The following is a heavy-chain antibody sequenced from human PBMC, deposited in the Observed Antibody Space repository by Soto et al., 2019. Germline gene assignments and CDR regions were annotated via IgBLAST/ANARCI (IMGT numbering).Heavy chain of an antibody. CDR2: IIPIFGTA. J-gene: IGHJ6*02. D-gene: IGHD2-15*01. Sequence: SVKVSCKASGGTFSSYAISWVRQAPGQGLEWMGGIIPIFGTANYAQKFQGRVTITAGESTSTAYMELSSLRSEDTAVYYCARGSCVLRCYYYYYGMDVWGQGTTVTVSS. CDR3: ARGSCVLRCYYYYYGMDV. CDR1: GGTFSSYA. V-gene: IGHV1-69*13.